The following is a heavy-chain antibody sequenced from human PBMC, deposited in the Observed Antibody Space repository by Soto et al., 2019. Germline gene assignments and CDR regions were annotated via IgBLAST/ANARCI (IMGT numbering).Heavy chain of an antibody. CDR2: INPSTGST. V-gene: IGHV1-46*01. J-gene: IGHJ5*02. CDR1: GYTFTNYY. Sequence: GASVKVSCKASGYTFTNYYIHWVRQAPGQGLEWMGIINPSTGSTTYAQKFQGRVTMTTDTSTSTAYMELRSLRSDDTAVYYCARAAAAGTGWFDPWGQGTLVTVSS. CDR3: ARAAAAGTGWFDP. D-gene: IGHD6-13*01.